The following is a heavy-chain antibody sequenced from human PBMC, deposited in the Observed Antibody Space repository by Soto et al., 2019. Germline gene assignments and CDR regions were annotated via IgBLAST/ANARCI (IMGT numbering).Heavy chain of an antibody. D-gene: IGHD3-10*01. V-gene: IGHV4-4*02. Sequence: QVQLQESGPGLVKPSGTLSLTCAVSSGSISSSNWWSWVRQPPGKGLEWIGEIYHSGSTNYNPSLKSRVTIAVDKAKNQFSLKLSSVTAADTAVYYCARRLWFGDPIPSVYMDVWGKGTTVTVSS. CDR1: SGSISSSNW. J-gene: IGHJ6*03. CDR3: ARRLWFGDPIPSVYMDV. CDR2: IYHSGST.